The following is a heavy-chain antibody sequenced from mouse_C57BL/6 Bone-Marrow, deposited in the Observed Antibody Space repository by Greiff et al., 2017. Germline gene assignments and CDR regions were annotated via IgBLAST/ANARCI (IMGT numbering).Heavy chain of an antibody. J-gene: IGHJ2*01. D-gene: IGHD1-1*01. CDR2: IYPGDGDT. CDR3: ARDYYGSSYYFDY. V-gene: IGHV1-82*01. Sequence: QVQLQQSGPELVKPGASVKISCKASGYAFRSSWMNWVKQRPGKGLEWIGRIYPGDGDTNYNGKFKGKATLTADKSSSTAYMQLSSLTSEDSAVYFCARDYYGSSYYFDYWGQGTTLTVSS. CDR1: GYAFRSSW.